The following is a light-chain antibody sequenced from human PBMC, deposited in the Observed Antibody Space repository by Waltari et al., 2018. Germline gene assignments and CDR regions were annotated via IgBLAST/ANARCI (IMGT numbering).Light chain of an antibody. Sequence: QTVVTQEPSFSVSPGGTVTLTCGLSSGSVPNSYYPSWYQQTPGQAPRTLIYSTNTRSSGVPDRFSGSILGNKAALTITGAQADDESDYYCVLYMGSGIHWVFGGGTKLTVL. J-gene: IGLJ3*02. CDR3: VLYMGSGIHWV. CDR2: STN. V-gene: IGLV8-61*01. CDR1: SGSVPNSYY.